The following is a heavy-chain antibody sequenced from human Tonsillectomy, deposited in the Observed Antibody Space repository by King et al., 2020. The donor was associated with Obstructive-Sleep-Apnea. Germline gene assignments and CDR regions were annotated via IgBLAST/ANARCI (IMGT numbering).Heavy chain of an antibody. CDR1: GGSISSGDYY. CDR2: IYNSGST. J-gene: IGHJ3*02. Sequence: VQLQESGPGLVKPSQTLSLTCTVSGGSISSGDYYWSWIRQPPGKGLEWIGYIYNSGSTYYNPSLKSRISTSVATPKNQFSLKLSSVTAADTAGYYFARGYCSSTSCYEGGGFDIWGQGTMVTVSS. V-gene: IGHV4-30-4*01. D-gene: IGHD2-2*01. CDR3: ARGYCSSTSCYEGGGFDI.